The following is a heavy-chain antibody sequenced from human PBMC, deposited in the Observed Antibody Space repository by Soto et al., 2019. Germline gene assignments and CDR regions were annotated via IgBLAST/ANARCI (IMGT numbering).Heavy chain of an antibody. V-gene: IGHV1-18*01. CDR1: GYTFTSYG. J-gene: IGHJ4*02. CDR3: ARVSAVVTPNLYYFDY. D-gene: IGHD2-15*01. CDR2: ISDYNGNT. Sequence: QVQLVQSGAEVKKPGASVKVSCKASGYTFTSYGISWVRQAPGQGLEWMGWISDYNGNTNYAQKLQGRVTMTTDTSTSTAYMELRSLRADDTAVYYCARVSAVVTPNLYYFDYWGQGTLVTVSS.